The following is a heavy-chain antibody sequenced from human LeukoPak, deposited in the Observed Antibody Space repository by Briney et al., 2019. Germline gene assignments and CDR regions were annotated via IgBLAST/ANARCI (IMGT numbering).Heavy chain of an antibody. CDR2: ISSGSLTI. D-gene: IGHD6-13*01. J-gene: IGHJ4*02. CDR3: ARDLVAAAGTHYFDY. CDR1: GFTFSSYS. V-gene: IGHV3-48*01. Sequence: PGGSLRLSCAASGFTFSSYSMNWVRQAPGKGLEWVSYISSGSLTIYYADSVKGRFTISRDNAKKSLYLQMNSPRAEDTAVYYCARDLVAAAGTHYFDYWGQGTLVTVSS.